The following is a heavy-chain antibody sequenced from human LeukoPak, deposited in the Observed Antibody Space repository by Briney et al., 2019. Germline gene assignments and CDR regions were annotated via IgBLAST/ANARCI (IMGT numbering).Heavy chain of an antibody. D-gene: IGHD1-14*01. CDR3: ARFPGGAEYRHYYYMDV. CDR1: GGSISSYY. CDR2: IYTSGST. J-gene: IGHJ6*03. Sequence: SETLSLTCTVSGGSISSYYWSWIRQPAGKGLEWIGRIYTSGSTNYNPSLKSRVTMSVDTSKNQFSLKLSSVTAADTAVYYCARFPGGAEYRHYYYMDVWGTGTTVTVSS. V-gene: IGHV4-4*07.